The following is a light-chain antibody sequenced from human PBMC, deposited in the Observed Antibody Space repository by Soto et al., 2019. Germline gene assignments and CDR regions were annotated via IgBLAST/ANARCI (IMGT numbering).Light chain of an antibody. J-gene: IGKJ1*01. Sequence: EIVLTQSPGTLSLSPGERATLSCRASQSVTSNYLAWYQQKPGQAPRLLIYGASSRATGIPDRFSGSGSGTDFTLTISRLEPEDFAVYYCQQFNNWPTFGQGTKVDI. CDR2: GAS. CDR1: QSVTSNY. V-gene: IGKV3-20*01. CDR3: QQFNNWPT.